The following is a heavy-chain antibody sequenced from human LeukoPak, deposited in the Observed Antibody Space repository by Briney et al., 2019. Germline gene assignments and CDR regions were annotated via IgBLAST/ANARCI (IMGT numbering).Heavy chain of an antibody. J-gene: IGHJ3*02. CDR2: IYSGGST. CDR1: GFTVSSNY. D-gene: IGHD5-24*01. V-gene: IGHV3-53*01. Sequence: GGSLRLSCAASGFTVSSNYMSWVRQAPGKGLEWVSVIYSGGSTYYADSVKGRFTISRDNSKNTLYLQMNSLRAEDTAVYYCAREFRMATIKGAFDIWGQRTMVTVSS. CDR3: AREFRMATIKGAFDI.